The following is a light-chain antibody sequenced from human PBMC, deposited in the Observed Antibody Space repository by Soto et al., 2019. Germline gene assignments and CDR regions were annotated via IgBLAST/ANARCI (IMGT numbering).Light chain of an antibody. CDR2: AAS. V-gene: IGKV1-27*01. CDR1: QGIRNF. CDR3: QEYRSAPRMYT. Sequence: DIQMTQSQSSLSASVGDAVTITCRASQGIRNFLAWYQQKPGEVPKLLIYAASTLQSGVPSRFSGSVSGTDFTLTISSPQPEDVATYYCQEYRSAPRMYTFGQGTKVDIK. J-gene: IGKJ2*01.